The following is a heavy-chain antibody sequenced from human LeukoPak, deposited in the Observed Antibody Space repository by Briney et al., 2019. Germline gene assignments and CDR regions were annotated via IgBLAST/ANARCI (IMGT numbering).Heavy chain of an antibody. CDR1: GDRVSLNDAP. J-gene: IGHJ4*02. CDR2: TYYMSQQWYS. CDR3: GRETDFGVVTN. V-gene: IGHV6-1*01. D-gene: IGHD3-3*01. Sequence: PSQPLSLPCAISGDRVSLNDAPWNWVRKSPSRGLDWLVRTYYMSQQWYSDYAPSVKGRITLNPDTSKNQFSLQLNSMTPEDTAVYYCGRETDFGVVTNWGQGTLVTVCS.